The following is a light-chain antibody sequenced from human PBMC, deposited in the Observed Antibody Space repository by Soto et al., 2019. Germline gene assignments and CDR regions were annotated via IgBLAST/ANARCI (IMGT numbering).Light chain of an antibody. Sequence: EIVLTQSPATLSLSPGERATLSCRASQSVSSYLAWYQQKPGQAPRLLIYDASNRATGFPARFSGSGSGTDFTLTISSLQSEDFAVYYCQQYNNWPPGFGQGTRLEIK. J-gene: IGKJ5*01. CDR1: QSVSSY. CDR2: DAS. CDR3: QQYNNWPPG. V-gene: IGKV3-11*01.